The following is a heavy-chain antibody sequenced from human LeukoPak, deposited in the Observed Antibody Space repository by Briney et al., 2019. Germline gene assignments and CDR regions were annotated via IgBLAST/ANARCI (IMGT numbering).Heavy chain of an antibody. V-gene: IGHV4-34*01. Sequence: PSETLSLTCAVYGGSFSVYYWSWIRQPPGKGLEWIGEINHSGSTNYNPSLKSRVTISVDTSKNQFSLKLSSVPAADTAVYYCARSRRGVRREPRPNWFDPWGQGTLVTVSS. CDR2: INHSGST. D-gene: IGHD3-10*01. CDR1: GGSFSVYY. J-gene: IGHJ5*02. CDR3: ARSRRGVRREPRPNWFDP.